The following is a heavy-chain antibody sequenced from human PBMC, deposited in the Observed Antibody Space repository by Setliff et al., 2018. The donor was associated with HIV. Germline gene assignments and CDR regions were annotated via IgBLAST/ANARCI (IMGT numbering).Heavy chain of an antibody. J-gene: IGHJ4*02. Sequence: SETLSLTCGVSGGSFGGVYWTWIRQSPQKGLEWIGESNQSGSTSYNPSLKSRATISVDTPEKKVSLNLTSVTAADTAVYYCARVASWGGRGYLDIWGQGSLVTVSS. CDR2: SNQSGST. CDR3: ARVASWGGRGYLDI. V-gene: IGHV4-34*01. CDR1: GGSFGGVY. D-gene: IGHD3-16*01.